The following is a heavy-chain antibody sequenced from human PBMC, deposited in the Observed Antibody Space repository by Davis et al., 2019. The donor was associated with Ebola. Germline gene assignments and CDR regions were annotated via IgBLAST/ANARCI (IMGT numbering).Heavy chain of an antibody. V-gene: IGHV4-59*12. CDR3: ARYCSSTSCQNWFDP. J-gene: IGHJ5*02. D-gene: IGHD2-2*01. Sequence: PSETLSLTCTVSGGSISSYYWSWIRQPPGKGLEWIGYIYYSGSTNYNPSLKSRVTISVDRSKNQFSLKLSSVTAADTAVYYCARYCSSTSCQNWFDPWGQGTLVTVSS. CDR2: IYYSGST. CDR1: GGSISSYY.